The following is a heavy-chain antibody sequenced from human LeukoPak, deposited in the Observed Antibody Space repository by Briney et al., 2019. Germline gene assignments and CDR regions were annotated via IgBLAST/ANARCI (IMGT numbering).Heavy chain of an antibody. CDR1: GYTFIGYY. Sequence: GASVKVSCKASGYTFIGYYMHWVRQAPGQGLEWMGWINPNSGGTNYAQKFQGRVTMTRDTSISTAYMELSRLRSDDTAVYYCARDPKGDYYYYMDVWGKGTTVTISS. J-gene: IGHJ6*03. V-gene: IGHV1-2*02. CDR3: ARDPKGDYYYYMDV. D-gene: IGHD3-16*01. CDR2: INPNSGGT.